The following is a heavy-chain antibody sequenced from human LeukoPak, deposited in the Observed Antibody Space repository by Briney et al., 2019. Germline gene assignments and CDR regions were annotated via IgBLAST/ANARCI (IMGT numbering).Heavy chain of an antibody. CDR2: IYYSGST. D-gene: IGHD5-24*01. V-gene: IGHV4-31*03. CDR3: ARGVNQRWLQFFPPDY. Sequence: PSETLSLTCTVSGGSISSGGYYWSWIRQHPGKGLEWIGYIYYSGSTYYNPSLKSRVTISVDTSKNQFSLKPSSVTAADTAVYYCARGVNQRWLQFFPPDYWGQGTLVTVSS. J-gene: IGHJ4*02. CDR1: GGSISSGGYY.